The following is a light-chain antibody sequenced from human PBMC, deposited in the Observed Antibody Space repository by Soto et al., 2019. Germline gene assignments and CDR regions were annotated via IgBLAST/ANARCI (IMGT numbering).Light chain of an antibody. CDR1: QGIANF. J-gene: IGKJ1*01. Sequence: DIQLTQSPSFLSASVGDKVTLTCRASQGIANFLAWFQQKPGRAPNLLIYTAATLQGGVPSRFSGSGSGTEFTLTITSLQAEDFATYYCQQFYAFPRTFGQGTKVDIK. CDR3: QQFYAFPRT. CDR2: TAA. V-gene: IGKV1-9*01.